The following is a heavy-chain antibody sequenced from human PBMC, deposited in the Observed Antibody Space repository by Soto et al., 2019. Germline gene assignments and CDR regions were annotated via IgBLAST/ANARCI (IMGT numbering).Heavy chain of an antibody. Sequence: VGSLRLSCAASGFTFSSYAMSWVRQAPGKGLEWVSAISGSGGSTYYADSVKGRFTISRDNSKNTLYLQMNSLRAEDTAVYYCAKEEPYYYDSSGDFDPWGQGTLVTVS. CDR3: AKEEPYYYDSSGDFDP. CDR1: GFTFSSYA. CDR2: ISGSGGST. J-gene: IGHJ5*02. D-gene: IGHD3-22*01. V-gene: IGHV3-23*01.